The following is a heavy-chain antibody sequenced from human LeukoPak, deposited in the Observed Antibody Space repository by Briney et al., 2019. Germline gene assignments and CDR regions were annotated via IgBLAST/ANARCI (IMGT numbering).Heavy chain of an antibody. CDR1: GGSICSSNW. J-gene: IGHJ2*01. D-gene: IGHD4-17*01. Sequence: SETLSLTCAVSGGSICSSNWWSWVRQPPGKGLEWIGEIYHSGSTNYNPSLKSRVTISVDKSKNQFSLKLSSVTAADTAVYYCARATYGDLYWYFDLWGRGTLVTVSS. CDR2: IYHSGST. V-gene: IGHV4-4*02. CDR3: ARATYGDLYWYFDL.